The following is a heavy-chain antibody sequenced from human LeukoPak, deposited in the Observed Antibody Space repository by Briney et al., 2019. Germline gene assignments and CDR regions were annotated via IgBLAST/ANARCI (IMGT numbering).Heavy chain of an antibody. V-gene: IGHV5-51*01. CDR1: GYSLTTYW. J-gene: IGHJ3*02. CDR3: ARLRDSSGYWAFDI. Sequence: GESLKISCKGSGYSLTTYWIGWVRLMPGKGLEWMGIIYPGDSDSRYSPSFQGQVTLSADKSISTAYLQWSSLKASDTAMYYCARLRDSSGYWAFDIWGQGTMVTVSS. CDR2: IYPGDSDS. D-gene: IGHD3-22*01.